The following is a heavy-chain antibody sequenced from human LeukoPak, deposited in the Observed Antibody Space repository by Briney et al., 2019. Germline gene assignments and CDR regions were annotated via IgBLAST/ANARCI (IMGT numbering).Heavy chain of an antibody. Sequence: GGSLRLSCATSGFIFSNYWMSWVRQAPGKGLEWVANIKQDGSETYYVDSVKGRFTISRDDAKNSLYLQMNSLRAEDTAVYYCASLGELSIDYWGQGTLVTVSS. D-gene: IGHD3-10*01. V-gene: IGHV3-7*01. CDR2: IKQDGSET. J-gene: IGHJ4*02. CDR3: ASLGELSIDY. CDR1: GFIFSNYW.